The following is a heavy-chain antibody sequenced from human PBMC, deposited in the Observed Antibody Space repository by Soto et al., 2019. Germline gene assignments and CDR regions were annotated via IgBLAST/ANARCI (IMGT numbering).Heavy chain of an antibody. CDR2: ITSSGNGT. Sequence: GGSLRLSCAASGFKFSNYAMSWVRQAPGKGPEWDSFITSSGNGTYYADSVKGRFTISRDNSKNTLYVQMNNLRAEDTAKYYCAKRFFGSGSPPGAFDVWGPGTMVTVSS. V-gene: IGHV3-23*05. CDR3: AKRFFGSGSPPGAFDV. J-gene: IGHJ3*01. CDR1: GFKFSNYA. D-gene: IGHD3-10*01.